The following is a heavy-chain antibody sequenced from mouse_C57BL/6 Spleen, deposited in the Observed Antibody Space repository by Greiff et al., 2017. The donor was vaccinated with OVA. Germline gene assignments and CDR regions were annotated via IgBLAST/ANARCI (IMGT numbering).Heavy chain of an antibody. D-gene: IGHD2-4*01. Sequence: VQLQQSGPELVKPGASVKISCKASGYTFTDYYMNWVKQSHGKSLEWIGDINPNNGGTSYNQKFKGKATLTVDKSSSTAYMELRSLTSEDSAVYYCARSGYDYDGEDVWGTGTTVTVSS. CDR3: ARSGYDYDGEDV. J-gene: IGHJ1*03. CDR2: INPNNGGT. V-gene: IGHV1-26*01. CDR1: GYTFTDYY.